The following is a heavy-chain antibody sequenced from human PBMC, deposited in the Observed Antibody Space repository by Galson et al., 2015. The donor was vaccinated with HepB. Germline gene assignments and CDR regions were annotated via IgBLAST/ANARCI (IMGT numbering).Heavy chain of an antibody. CDR3: AKDFILIGFDI. CDR1: GFAFSRYS. Sequence: SLRLSCAASGFAFSRYSMHWVRQAPGKGLEWVALISHDGGNKHYADSFKGRVTISRDNVNNTVYLQMNSLRAEDTAVYYCAKDFILIGFDIWGQGSLVIVSS. CDR2: ISHDGGNK. J-gene: IGHJ3*02. V-gene: IGHV3-30-3*01.